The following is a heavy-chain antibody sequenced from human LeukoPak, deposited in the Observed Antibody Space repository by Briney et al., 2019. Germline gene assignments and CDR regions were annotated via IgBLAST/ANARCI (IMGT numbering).Heavy chain of an antibody. CDR1: GFTFSSYA. Sequence: PGGSLRLSCAASGFTFSSYAMSWVRQAPGKGLEWVSAISGSGGSTYYADSVKGQFTISRDNSKNTLYLQMNSLRAEDTAVYYCATYRQVLLSFESWGQGTLVTVSS. D-gene: IGHD2/OR15-2a*01. CDR2: ISGSGGST. J-gene: IGHJ4*02. CDR3: ATYRQVLLSFES. V-gene: IGHV3-23*01.